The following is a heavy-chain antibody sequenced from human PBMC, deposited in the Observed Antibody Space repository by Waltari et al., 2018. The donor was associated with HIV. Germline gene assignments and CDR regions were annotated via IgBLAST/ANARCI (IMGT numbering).Heavy chain of an antibody. Sequence: QVQLVESGGGVVQPGRSLRLSCAASGFTFSNSGMHWVCQAPGKGLEWVAVIYFDGYKKYHADSVRGRFTISRDNSKNTLYLQMNSLRPEDTAMYYCAKDQEWLIQYYLDYWGQGTLVTVSS. D-gene: IGHD6-19*01. CDR2: IYFDGYKK. V-gene: IGHV3-30*18. J-gene: IGHJ4*02. CDR3: AKDQEWLIQYYLDY. CDR1: GFTFSNSG.